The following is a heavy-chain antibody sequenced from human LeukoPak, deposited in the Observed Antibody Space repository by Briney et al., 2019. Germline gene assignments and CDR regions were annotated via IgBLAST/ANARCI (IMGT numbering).Heavy chain of an antibody. CDR2: ISSSSSTI. D-gene: IGHD4-23*01. V-gene: IGHV3-48*04. J-gene: IGHJ3*02. Sequence: GGSLRLSCAASGFTFSSYGMNWVRQAPGKGLEWVSYISSSSSTIYYADSVKGRFTISRDNAKNSLYLQMNSLRAEDTAVYYCASTVDLDNFDAFDIWGQGTMVTVSS. CDR1: GFTFSSYG. CDR3: ASTVDLDNFDAFDI.